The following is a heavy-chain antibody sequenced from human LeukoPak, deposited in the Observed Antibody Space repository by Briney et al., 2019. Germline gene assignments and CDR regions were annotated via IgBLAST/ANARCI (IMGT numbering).Heavy chain of an antibody. J-gene: IGHJ6*03. Sequence: GGSLRLSCAASGFTFDDYAMHWVRQAPGKGLEWVSLISWDGGSTYYADSVKGRFTISRDNSKNSLYLQMNSLRAEDTALYYCAKDIDATGLYYMDVWGKGTTVTVSS. D-gene: IGHD4-17*01. CDR3: AKDIDATGLYYMDV. V-gene: IGHV3-43D*03. CDR1: GFTFDDYA. CDR2: ISWDGGST.